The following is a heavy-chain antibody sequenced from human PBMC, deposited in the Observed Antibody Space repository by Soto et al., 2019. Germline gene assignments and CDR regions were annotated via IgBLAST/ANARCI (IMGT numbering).Heavy chain of an antibody. J-gene: IGHJ3*02. CDR3: ANDVDIGDYSDAFAI. CDR2: IIGRGVST. Sequence: EVQLLESGGGLVQPGGSLRLSCAASGLTFSSYAMSWVRQAPGKGLEWVSAIIGRGVSTYYADSVKGRFTISRDNSKSTLYRQMNSLRAEDTAVYYCANDVDIGDYSDAFAIWGHGTMFTVSS. V-gene: IGHV3-23*01. CDR1: GLTFSSYA. D-gene: IGHD4-4*01.